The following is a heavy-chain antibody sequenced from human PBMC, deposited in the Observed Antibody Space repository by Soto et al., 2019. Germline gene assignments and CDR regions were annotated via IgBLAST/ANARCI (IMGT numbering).Heavy chain of an antibody. CDR1: GGSFSGHY. CDR2: INHSGST. D-gene: IGHD2-21*01. J-gene: IGHJ4*02. Sequence: SETLSLTCGVYGGSFSGHYWSWIRQPPGKGLEWIGEINHSGSTNYNPSLKSRVTISRDRSKNQFSLKLSSVTAADTAVYYCARGPPLLWWSQGTLVTVSS. V-gene: IGHV4-34*01. CDR3: ARGPPLLW.